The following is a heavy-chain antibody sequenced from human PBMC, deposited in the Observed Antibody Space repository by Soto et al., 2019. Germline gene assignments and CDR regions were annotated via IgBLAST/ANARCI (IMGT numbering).Heavy chain of an antibody. CDR2: IKSKTDGGTT. CDR3: TTDPLDYDILPAWFDP. CDR1: GFTFSNAW. V-gene: IGHV3-15*01. D-gene: IGHD3-22*01. Sequence: GGSLRLSCAASGFTFSNAWMSWVRQAPGKGLEWVGRIKSKTDGGTTDYAAPVKGRFTISRDDSKNTLYLQMNSLKTEDTAVYCCTTDPLDYDILPAWFDPWGQGTLVTVSS. J-gene: IGHJ5*02.